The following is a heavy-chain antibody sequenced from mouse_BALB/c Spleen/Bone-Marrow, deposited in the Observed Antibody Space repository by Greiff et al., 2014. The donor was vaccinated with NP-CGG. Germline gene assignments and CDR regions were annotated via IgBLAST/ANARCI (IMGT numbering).Heavy chain of an antibody. CDR3: AKGDNYRYDFDY. CDR1: GYTFTSYV. V-gene: IGHV1-14*01. D-gene: IGHD2-14*01. CDR2: INPYNDGT. Sequence: VQLKESGPELVKPGASVKMSCKASGYTFTSYVMHWVKQKPGHGLEWIGYINPYNDGTKYNEKFKGKATLTSDKSSSTAYMELSSLTSEDSAVYYCAKGDNYRYDFDYWGQGTTLTVSS. J-gene: IGHJ2*01.